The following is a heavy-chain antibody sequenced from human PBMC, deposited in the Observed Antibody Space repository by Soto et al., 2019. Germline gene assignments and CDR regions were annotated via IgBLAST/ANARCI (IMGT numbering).Heavy chain of an antibody. J-gene: IGHJ6*02. CDR3: ARYMGGMDV. CDR1: GGSISSYF. D-gene: IGHD3-10*01. Sequence: PSETLSLTCSVSGGSISSYFWNWIRQPPGKGLEWIGEINHRGNTNSNPSLEGRVTISVDRSKNQFSLKLSSVTAADTAVYYCARYMGGMDVWDPGTTVTVSS. CDR2: INHRGNT. V-gene: IGHV4-34*01.